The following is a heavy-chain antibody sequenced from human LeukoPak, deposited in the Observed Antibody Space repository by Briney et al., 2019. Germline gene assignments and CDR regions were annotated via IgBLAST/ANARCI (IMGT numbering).Heavy chain of an antibody. Sequence: PGRSLRLSCAASGFTFSSYGMHWVRQAPGKGLEWVALIWYDGSSKHYADSVKGRFTISRDNAKNSLYLQMNSLRVEDTAVYFCARVDGIAATGIADYWGQGTLVTVSS. J-gene: IGHJ4*02. CDR3: ARVDGIAATGIADY. CDR1: GFTFSSYG. CDR2: IWYDGSSK. V-gene: IGHV3-33*01. D-gene: IGHD6-13*01.